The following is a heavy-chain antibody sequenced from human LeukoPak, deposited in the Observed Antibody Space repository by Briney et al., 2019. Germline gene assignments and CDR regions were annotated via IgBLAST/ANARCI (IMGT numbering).Heavy chain of an antibody. CDR2: IYYSGST. CDR1: GGSISSYY. V-gene: IGHV4-59*01. CDR3: ASHLYQLLFNAFDI. J-gene: IGHJ3*02. Sequence: SETLSLTCTVSGGSISSYYWSWIRQPPGKGLEWIGYIYYSGSTNYNPSLKSRVTISVDTSKNQFSLKLSSVTAADTAVYYCASHLYQLLFNAFDIWGRGTMVTVSS. D-gene: IGHD2-2*01.